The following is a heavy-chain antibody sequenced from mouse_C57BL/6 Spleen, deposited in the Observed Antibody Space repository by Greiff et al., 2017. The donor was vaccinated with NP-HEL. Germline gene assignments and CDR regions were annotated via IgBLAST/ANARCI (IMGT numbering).Heavy chain of an antibody. CDR1: GFTFTDYY. Sequence: EVKLMESGGGLVQPGGSLSLSCAASGFTFTDYYMSWVRQPPGKALEWLGFIRNKANGYTTEYSASVKGRFTISRDNSQSILYLQMNALRAEDSATYYCARGYGNYEGYYFDYWGQGTTLTVSS. J-gene: IGHJ2*01. D-gene: IGHD2-1*01. CDR2: IRNKANGYTT. V-gene: IGHV7-3*01. CDR3: ARGYGNYEGYYFDY.